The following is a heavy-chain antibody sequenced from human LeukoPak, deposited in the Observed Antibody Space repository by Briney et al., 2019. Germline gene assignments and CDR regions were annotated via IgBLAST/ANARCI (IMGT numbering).Heavy chain of an antibody. CDR1: GFSSSAYG. CDR3: ARSQSSSLIDY. D-gene: IGHD6-13*01. V-gene: IGHV3-33*01. J-gene: IGHJ4*02. CDR2: IWYDGSSK. Sequence: PGRSLRLSCAASGFSSSAYGVHWVRQAPGKGLEWVAVIWYDGSSKDYADSVKGRFTFSRDNSKNTLYLQMNSLTVEDTAVYYCARSQSSSLIDYWGQGTLVTVSS.